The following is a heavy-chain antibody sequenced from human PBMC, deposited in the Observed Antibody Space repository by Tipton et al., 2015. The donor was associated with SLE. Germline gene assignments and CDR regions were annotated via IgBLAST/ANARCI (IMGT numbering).Heavy chain of an antibody. J-gene: IGHJ4*02. CDR1: GHSISSGYY. V-gene: IGHV4-38-2*01. Sequence: TLSLTCAVSGHSISSGYYWGWIRQPPGKGLEWIGSIYHSGSTYYNPSLKSRVTISVDTSKNQFSLKLSSVTAADTAVYYCARYRAAGYFDYWGQGTLVTVSS. CDR2: IYHSGST. CDR3: ARYRAAGYFDY. D-gene: IGHD6-13*01.